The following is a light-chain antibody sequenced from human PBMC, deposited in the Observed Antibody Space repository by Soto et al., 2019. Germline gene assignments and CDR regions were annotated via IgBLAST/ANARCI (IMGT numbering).Light chain of an antibody. Sequence: DIQMTQSPSTLSASVGDRVTISCRASQNINSWLAWYQQKPGKAPHLLIYMASNLQSGVPSRFSGSGSGTEFTLTISNLQPDDFASYYCQQYRSYWTFGQGTKVEIK. CDR3: QQYRSYWT. CDR2: MAS. J-gene: IGKJ1*01. CDR1: QNINSW. V-gene: IGKV1-5*03.